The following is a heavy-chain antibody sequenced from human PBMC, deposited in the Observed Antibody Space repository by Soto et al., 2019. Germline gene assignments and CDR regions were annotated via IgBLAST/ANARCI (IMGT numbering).Heavy chain of an antibody. CDR1: GYTFTSYG. V-gene: IGHV1-18*01. D-gene: IGHD2-2*01. CDR2: ISAYNGNT. J-gene: IGHJ5*02. Sequence: ASVKVSCKASGYTFTSYGISWVRQAPGQGLEWMGWISAYNGNTNYAQKLQGRVTMTTDTSTSTAYMELRSLRSDDTAVYYCARDEAYCSSTRCYVGHFHPSGQAPLATVP. CDR3: ARDEAYCSSTRCYVGHFHP.